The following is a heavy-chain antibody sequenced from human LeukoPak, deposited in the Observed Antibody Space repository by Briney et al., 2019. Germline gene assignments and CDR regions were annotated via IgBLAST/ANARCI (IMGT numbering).Heavy chain of an antibody. D-gene: IGHD2-15*01. J-gene: IGHJ6*03. CDR2: IYYSGST. CDR3: ARWYCSGNTCYHMDV. Sequence: TSETLSLTCTVSGGSISSYYWSWIRQPPGKGLEWIGYIYYSGSTNYIPSLKSRVTMSADMSKNQLSLKLSSVTAADTAVYYCARWYCSGNTCYHMDVWGKGTTVTVSS. CDR1: GGSISSYY. V-gene: IGHV4-59*01.